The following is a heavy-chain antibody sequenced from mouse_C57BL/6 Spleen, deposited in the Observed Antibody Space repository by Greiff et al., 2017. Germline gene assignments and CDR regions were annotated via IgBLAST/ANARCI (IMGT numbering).Heavy chain of an antibody. V-gene: IGHV1-4*01. Sequence: QVQLQQSGAELARPGASVKMSCKASGYTFTSYTMHWVKQRPGQGLEWIGYFNPSSGYTKYNQKFKDKATLTADKSSSTAYMQLSSLTSEDSAVYYCARSGYGNSWFAYWGQGTLVTVSA. CDR3: ARSGYGNSWFAY. CDR1: GYTFTSYT. D-gene: IGHD2-10*02. J-gene: IGHJ3*01. CDR2: FNPSSGYT.